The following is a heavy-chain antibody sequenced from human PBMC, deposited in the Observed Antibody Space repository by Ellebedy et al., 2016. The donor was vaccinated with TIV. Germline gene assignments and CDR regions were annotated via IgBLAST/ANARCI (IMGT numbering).Heavy chain of an antibody. CDR3: ARDKGATAFDI. V-gene: IGHV4-38-2*02. Sequence: MPSETLSLTCTVPGGSISSGYFWVWIRQPPGKGLEWIGSIYHSGYTYYNPSLKSRVTVLVDTSKNQFSLKLSSVTAADTALYYCARDKGATAFDIWGQGTMVTVSS. CDR2: IYHSGYT. CDR1: GGSISSGYF. D-gene: IGHD1-26*01. J-gene: IGHJ3*02.